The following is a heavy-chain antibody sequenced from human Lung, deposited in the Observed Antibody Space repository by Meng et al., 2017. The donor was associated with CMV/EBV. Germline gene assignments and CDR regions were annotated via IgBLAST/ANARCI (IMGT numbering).Heavy chain of an antibody. J-gene: IGHJ4*02. CDR3: ARHQNGGTYPLDY. CDR1: GGSISTYY. V-gene: IGHV4-59*08. Sequence: VQLTESGPGMVKPPDTLSLTCAVSGGSISTYYWSWIRQPPGKGLEWIGNNYYSGSTNYNPSLASRVTISVDSSKNQFSLKLSSVTAADTAVYYCARHQNGGTYPLDYWGQGTLVTVSS. CDR2: NYYSGST. D-gene: IGHD3-16*02.